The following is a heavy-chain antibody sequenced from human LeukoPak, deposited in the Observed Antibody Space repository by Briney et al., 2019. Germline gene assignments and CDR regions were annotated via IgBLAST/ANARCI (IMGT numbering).Heavy chain of an antibody. J-gene: IGHJ3*02. CDR3: AKYANYYDSSGYYRDDAFDI. CDR2: ISYDGSNK. V-gene: IGHV3-30*18. Sequence: GGSLRLSCAASGFTFSSYGMHWVRQAPGKGLEWVAVISYDGSNKYYADSVKGRFTISRDNSKNTLYLQMNSLRAEDTAVYYCAKYANYYDSSGYYRDDAFDIWGQGTMVTVSS. CDR1: GFTFSSYG. D-gene: IGHD3-22*01.